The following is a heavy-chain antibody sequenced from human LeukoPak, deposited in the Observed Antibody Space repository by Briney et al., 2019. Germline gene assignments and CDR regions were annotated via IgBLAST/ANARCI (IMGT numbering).Heavy chain of an antibody. CDR3: ARLGMVWFDP. V-gene: IGHV4-59*01. Sequence: SETLSLTCTVSGGSISSYYWSWIRQPPGKGLEWIGYIYYSGSTNYNPSLKSRVSISVDTSKNQFSLELSSVTAADTAVYYCARLGMVWFDPWGQGTLVTVSS. J-gene: IGHJ5*02. CDR1: GGSISSYY. CDR2: IYYSGST. D-gene: IGHD7-27*01.